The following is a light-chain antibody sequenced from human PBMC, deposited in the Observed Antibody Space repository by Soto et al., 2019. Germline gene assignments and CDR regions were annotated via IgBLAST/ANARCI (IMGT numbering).Light chain of an antibody. CDR2: AAS. Sequence: DIQMTQSPSSLSASVGDRVTITCRASQSIRSYLNWYQQKPGKAPKLLIYAASSLQSGVPSRFSGSGSGTDFTLTISSLQPEDFATYYCQQSYSTSPTFGGGTKVEIK. CDR3: QQSYSTSPT. V-gene: IGKV1-39*01. J-gene: IGKJ4*01. CDR1: QSIRSY.